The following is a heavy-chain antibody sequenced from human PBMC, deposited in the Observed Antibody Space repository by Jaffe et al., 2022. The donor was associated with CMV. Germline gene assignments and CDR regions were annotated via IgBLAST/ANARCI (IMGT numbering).Heavy chain of an antibody. CDR3: TRDTAMEYYYFDY. D-gene: IGHD5-18*01. V-gene: IGHV3-49*05. CDR1: GFTFGDYA. CDR2: IRSKAYGGTT. Sequence: EVQLVESGGGLVKPGRSLRLSCTASGFTFGDYAMSWFRQAPGKGLEWVGFIRSKAYGGTTEYAASVKGRFTISRDDSKSIAYLQMNSLKTEDTAVYYCTRDTAMEYYYFDYWGQGTLVTVSS. J-gene: IGHJ4*02.